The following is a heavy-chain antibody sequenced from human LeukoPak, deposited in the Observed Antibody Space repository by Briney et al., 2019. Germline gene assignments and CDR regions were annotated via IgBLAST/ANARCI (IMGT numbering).Heavy chain of an antibody. V-gene: IGHV4-59*12. Sequence: SETLSLTCTVSGGSISSYYWSWIRQPPGEGLERIGYIYSRGTTNYSPSLRSRVTMSVDTSKNQFSLRLTSVTAADTAVYYCARDFRVDTAIWGQGILVTVSS. CDR1: GGSISSYY. J-gene: IGHJ4*02. CDR2: IYSRGTT. CDR3: ARDFRVDTAI. D-gene: IGHD5-18*01.